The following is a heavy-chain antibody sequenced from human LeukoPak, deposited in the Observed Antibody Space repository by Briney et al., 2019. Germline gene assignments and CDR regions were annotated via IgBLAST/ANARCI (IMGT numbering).Heavy chain of an antibody. CDR1: GGSISSSSYY. V-gene: IGHV4-39*01. D-gene: IGHD6-19*01. J-gene: IGHJ5*02. CDR2: IYYSGST. CDR3: ARQAVAGVDP. Sequence: SETLSLTCTVSGGSISSSSYYWGWIRQPPGKGLEWIVTIYYSGSTYYTPSLKSRVTISVDTSKNQFSLKVSSVTAADTAVYYCARQAVAGVDPWGQGTLVTVSS.